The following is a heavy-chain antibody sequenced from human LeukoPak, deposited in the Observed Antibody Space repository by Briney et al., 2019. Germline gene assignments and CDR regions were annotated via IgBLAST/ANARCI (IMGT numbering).Heavy chain of an antibody. D-gene: IGHD1-26*01. Sequence: GGSLRLSCAASGFTFSSYSMNWVRQAPGKGLEWVSSISSSSSYIYYADSVKGRFTISRDNSKNTLYLQMNSLRAEDTAVYYCARDRDLSGSYGIYWGQGTLVTVSS. V-gene: IGHV3-21*01. J-gene: IGHJ4*02. CDR2: ISSSSSYI. CDR1: GFTFSSYS. CDR3: ARDRDLSGSYGIY.